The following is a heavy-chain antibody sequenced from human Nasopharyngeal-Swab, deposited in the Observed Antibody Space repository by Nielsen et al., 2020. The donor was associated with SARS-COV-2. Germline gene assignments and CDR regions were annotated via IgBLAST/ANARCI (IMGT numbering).Heavy chain of an antibody. Sequence: RQAPGKGLEWIGEINHSGNTYYNPSLKSRVTISVDTPKNQFSLKLASVTAADTAVYYCAGLAAHGYFYYYYGMDVWGQGTTVTVSS. CDR3: AGLAAHGYFYYYYGMDV. J-gene: IGHJ6*02. D-gene: IGHD6-6*01. V-gene: IGHV4-34*01. CDR2: INHSGNT.